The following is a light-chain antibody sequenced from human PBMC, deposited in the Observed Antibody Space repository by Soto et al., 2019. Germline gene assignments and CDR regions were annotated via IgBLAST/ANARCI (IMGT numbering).Light chain of an antibody. CDR2: DAS. CDR1: QSISNR. V-gene: IGKV1-5*01. Sequence: IQMTQSPSTLSTSVGDRVTITCRASQSISNRVAWYQQKPGKAPKLLIYDASTLQSGVPSRFSGSGSGTEFTLTISSLQPEDFATYYCQQINSYPHFGQGTRLEIK. CDR3: QQINSYPH. J-gene: IGKJ5*01.